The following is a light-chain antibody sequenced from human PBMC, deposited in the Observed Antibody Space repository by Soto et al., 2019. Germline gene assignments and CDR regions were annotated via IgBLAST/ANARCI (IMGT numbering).Light chain of an antibody. CDR2: QND. V-gene: IGLV1-47*01. J-gene: IGLJ3*02. CDR1: ASNIGTNH. CDR3: AGWVERLSGV. Sequence: QSVLTQPPSVSGTPGQTVTISCSGGASNIGTNHVYWFQQFPGTAPTLLIYQNDQRPSGVPERFSGSKSGTSASLVINGLRPEDEADYYCAGWVERLSGVFGGGTKLTVL.